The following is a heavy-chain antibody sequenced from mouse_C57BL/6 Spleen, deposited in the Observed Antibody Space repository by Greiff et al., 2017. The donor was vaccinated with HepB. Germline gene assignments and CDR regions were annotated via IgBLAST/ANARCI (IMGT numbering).Heavy chain of an antibody. CDR2: ISSGSSTI. Sequence: EVKLMESGGGLVKPGGSLKLSCAASGFTFSDYGMHWVRQAPEKGLEWVAYISSGSSTIYYADTVKGRFTISRDNAKNTLFLQMTSLRSEDTAMYYCARRDWYFDVRGTGTTVTVSS. CDR1: GFTFSDYG. CDR3: ARRDWYFDV. V-gene: IGHV5-17*01. J-gene: IGHJ1*03.